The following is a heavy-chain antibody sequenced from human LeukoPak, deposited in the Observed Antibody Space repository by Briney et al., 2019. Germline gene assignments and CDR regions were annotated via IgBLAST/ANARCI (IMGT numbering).Heavy chain of an antibody. CDR3: ATDPPPLRWSFVY. V-gene: IGHV3-23*01. D-gene: IGHD4-23*01. CDR1: GFTFSTYA. CDR2: ITSVGGTT. Sequence: GGSLRLSCAGSGFTFSTYAMSWVRRTPGKGLEWVSAITSVGGTTYYADSVKGRFTISRDNSKNTLWLQMNNLRAEDTAVYYCATDPPPLRWSFVYWGQGTLVTVSS. J-gene: IGHJ4*02.